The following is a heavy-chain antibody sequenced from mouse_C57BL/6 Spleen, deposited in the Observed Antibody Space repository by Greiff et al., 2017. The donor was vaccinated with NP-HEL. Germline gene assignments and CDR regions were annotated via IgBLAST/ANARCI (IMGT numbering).Heavy chain of an antibody. Sequence: EVQGVESGGGLVKPGGSLKLSCAASGFTFSSYTMSWVRQTPEKRLEWVATISGGGGNTYYPDSVKGRFTISRDNAKNTLYLQMSSLRSEDTALYYCAGTAQATGYFDYWGQGTTLTVSS. D-gene: IGHD3-2*02. CDR2: ISGGGGNT. CDR1: GFTFSSYT. CDR3: AGTAQATGYFDY. J-gene: IGHJ2*01. V-gene: IGHV5-9*01.